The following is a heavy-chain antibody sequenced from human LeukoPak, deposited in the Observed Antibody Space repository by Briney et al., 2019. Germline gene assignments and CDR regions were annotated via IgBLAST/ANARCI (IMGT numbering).Heavy chain of an antibody. J-gene: IGHJ5*02. CDR1: GGTFSSYA. Sequence: ASVKVSCKASGGTFSSYAISWVRQAPGQGLEWMGRIIPILGIANYAQKFQGRVTITADKSTSTAYMELSSLRSEDTAVYYCARDSWEYYGSGSYYPNWFDPWGQGTLVAVSS. V-gene: IGHV1-69*04. CDR2: IIPILGIA. D-gene: IGHD3-10*01. CDR3: ARDSWEYYGSGSYYPNWFDP.